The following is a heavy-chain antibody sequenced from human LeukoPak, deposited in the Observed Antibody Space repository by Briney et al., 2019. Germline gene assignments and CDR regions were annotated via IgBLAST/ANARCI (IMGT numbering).Heavy chain of an antibody. CDR2: IYHSGST. V-gene: IGHV4-38-2*01. CDR3: ASHLVGYCSGGSCLREFDY. J-gene: IGHJ4*02. CDR1: GYSISSGYY. D-gene: IGHD2-15*01. Sequence: SETLSLTCAVSGYSISSGYYWGWIRPPPGKGLEWIGSIYHSGSTYYNPSLKSRVTISVDTSKNQFSLKLSSVTAADTAVYYCASHLVGYCSGGSCLREFDYWGQGTLVTVSS.